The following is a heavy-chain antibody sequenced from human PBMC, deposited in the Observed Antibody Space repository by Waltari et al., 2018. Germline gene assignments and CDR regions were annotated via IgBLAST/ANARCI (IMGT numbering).Heavy chain of an antibody. Sequence: QVQLVQSGAEVKKPGSSVKVSCKASGYTLTSYDHNWVRQARGQGLEWMGWMNPNSGNTGYAQKFQGRVTMTRNTSISTAYMELSSLRSEDTAVYYCARADNYYDSSGFHAFDIWGQGTMVTVSS. CDR1: GYTLTSYD. CDR2: MNPNSGNT. D-gene: IGHD3-22*01. V-gene: IGHV1-8*01. CDR3: ARADNYYDSSGFHAFDI. J-gene: IGHJ3*02.